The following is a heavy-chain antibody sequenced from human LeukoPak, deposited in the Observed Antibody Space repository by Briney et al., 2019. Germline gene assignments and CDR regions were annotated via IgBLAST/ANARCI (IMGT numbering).Heavy chain of an antibody. CDR1: GGSISGYY. V-gene: IGHV4-59*08. CDR2: IHYSGST. CDR3: ARPYGSGWYGAFHI. J-gene: IGHJ3*02. Sequence: PSETLSLTCTVSGGSISGYYWSWIRQPPGKGLEWIGYIHYSGSTNYNPSLKSRVAISADTSKNQFFLSLTSVTAADTAVYYCARPYGSGWYGAFHIWGQGTMVTVSS. D-gene: IGHD6-19*01.